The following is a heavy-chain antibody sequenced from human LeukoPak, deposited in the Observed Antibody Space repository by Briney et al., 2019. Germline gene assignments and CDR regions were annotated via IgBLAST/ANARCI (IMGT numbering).Heavy chain of an antibody. CDR1: GGSFSGYY. V-gene: IGHV4-34*01. CDR2: ISHSGST. Sequence: SETLSLTCAVYGGSFSGYYWSWIRQPPGKGLEWIGEISHSGSTNYNPSLKSRVTISVDTSKNQFSLKLSSVTAADTAVYYCARDGGYWGRGTLVTVSS. D-gene: IGHD3-3*01. J-gene: IGHJ4*02. CDR3: ARDGGY.